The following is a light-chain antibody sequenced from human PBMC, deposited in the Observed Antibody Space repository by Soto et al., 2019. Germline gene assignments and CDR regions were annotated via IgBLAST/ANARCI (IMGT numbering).Light chain of an antibody. V-gene: IGKV3-11*01. CDR3: QQRSNWPST. CDR2: DTS. J-gene: IGKJ2*02. CDR1: QSVSSY. Sequence: EIVLTQSPATLSLSPGERATLSRRASQSVSSYLAWYQQKPGQAPRLLIYDTSSRATGIPARFSGSGSGTDFTLTISSLEPEDFAVYYCQQRSNWPSTFGQGTKLEIK.